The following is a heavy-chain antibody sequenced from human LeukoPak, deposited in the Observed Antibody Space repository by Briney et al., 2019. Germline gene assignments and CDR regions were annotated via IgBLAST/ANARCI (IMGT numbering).Heavy chain of an antibody. J-gene: IGHJ3*02. CDR3: ARHRAEMAAITDDAFDM. CDR1: GSSIGTYS. D-gene: IGHD5-24*01. V-gene: IGHV4-4*09. CDR2: IYTTGTT. Sequence: SETLSLTCTVSGSSIGTYSWSWIRLPPGKRLEWIGYIYTTGTTHYNPSLKSRVTMSLDTSKNQFSLRLSSVTAADTAVFYCARHRAEMAAITDDAFDMWGQGTMVTVSS.